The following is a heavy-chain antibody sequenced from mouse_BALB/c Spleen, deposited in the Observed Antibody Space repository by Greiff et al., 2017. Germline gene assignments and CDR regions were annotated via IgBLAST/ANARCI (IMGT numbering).Heavy chain of an antibody. J-gene: IGHJ3*01. V-gene: IGHV14-3*02. CDR2: IDPANGNT. CDR1: GFNIKDTY. Sequence: EVQLHQSGAELVKPGASVKLSCTASGFNIKDTYMHWVKQRPEQGLEWIGRIDPANGNTNYDPKFQGKANITADTSSNAAYLQLSSLTSEDTAVYYCAREWDGYYVNWGQGTLVTVSA. D-gene: IGHD2-3*01. CDR3: AREWDGYYVN.